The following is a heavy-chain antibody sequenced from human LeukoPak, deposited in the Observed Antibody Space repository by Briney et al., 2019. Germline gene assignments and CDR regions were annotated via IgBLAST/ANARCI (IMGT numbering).Heavy chain of an antibody. V-gene: IGHV3-53*01. CDR2: IYSDGNT. CDR1: GFTVSSNY. Sequence: GGPLRLSCVVSGFTVSSNYMTWVRQAPGKGLEWVSVIYSDGNTYYADSVKGRFTISRDISKNTLYLQMNSLRAEDTAVYYCAIHTWDHWGQGTLVTVSS. CDR3: AIHTWDH. J-gene: IGHJ4*02.